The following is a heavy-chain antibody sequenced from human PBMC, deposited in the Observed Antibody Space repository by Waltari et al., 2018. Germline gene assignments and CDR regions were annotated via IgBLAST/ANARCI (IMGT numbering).Heavy chain of an antibody. J-gene: IGHJ4*02. V-gene: IGHV4-38-2*02. Sequence: QVQLQESGPGLVKPSETLSLTCSVSGYSISRGYYWGWIRQPPGKGLEWIASIYQSGSTYYTPSLKSRVTISIDTSKNQFSLKLSSVTAADTAVYYCARVPGRDALFFDYWGQGTLVTVSS. CDR1: GYSISRGYY. CDR3: ARVPGRDALFFDY. CDR2: IYQSGST.